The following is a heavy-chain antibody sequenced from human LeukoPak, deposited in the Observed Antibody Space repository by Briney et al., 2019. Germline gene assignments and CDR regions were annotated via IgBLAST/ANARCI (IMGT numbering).Heavy chain of an antibody. CDR3: VGAPNTYYFDH. CDR2: IYYNGDT. V-gene: IGHV4-59*01. CDR1: GASIWSYY. D-gene: IGHD2/OR15-2a*01. J-gene: IGHJ4*02. Sequence: PSETLSLTCTVSGASIWSYYWTWIRQPPGKGLEWIGYIYYNGDTNYNPSLKSRVTMFVDTSKNQFSLEVTSVTTADTAVYFCVGAPNTYYFDHWVQEAPVAVSS.